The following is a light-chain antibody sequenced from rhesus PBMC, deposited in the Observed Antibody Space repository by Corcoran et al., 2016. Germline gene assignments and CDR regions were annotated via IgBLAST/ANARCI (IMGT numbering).Light chain of an antibody. CDR3: QQYSSRPFP. J-gene: IGKJ3*01. V-gene: IGKV1-22*01. CDR2: KAS. CDR1: QGIIIW. Sequence: DIQMTQSPSSLSASVGDTVTITCRASQGIIIWLAWYQQKPGKAPQLLIYKASSLQSGVSSRFSGSGSGTDFTIAISSRQSEDFATYSCQQYSSRPFPFGPGTKLDI.